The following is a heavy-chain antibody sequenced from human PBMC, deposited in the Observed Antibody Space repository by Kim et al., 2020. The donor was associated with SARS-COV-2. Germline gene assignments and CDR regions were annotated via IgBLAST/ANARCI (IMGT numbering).Heavy chain of an antibody. J-gene: IGHJ6*01. CDR2: INHSGST. V-gene: IGHV4-34*01. CDR1: GGSFSGYY. D-gene: IGHD6-13*01. Sequence: SETLSLTCAVYGGSFSGYYWCWIRQPPGKGLEWIGEINHSGSTNYNPSLKSRVTISVDTSKNQFSLKLSSVTAADTAVYYCARGVPSSSWAYYYYYGMD. CDR3: ARGVPSSSWAYYYYYGMD.